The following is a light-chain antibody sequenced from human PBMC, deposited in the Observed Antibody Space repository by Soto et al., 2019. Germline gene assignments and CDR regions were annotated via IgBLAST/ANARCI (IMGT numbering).Light chain of an antibody. CDR3: QQYGSSPGT. V-gene: IGKV3-20*01. CDR2: NAF. Sequence: EIVLTQSPGTLSLSPGERATLSCRARQSVSSSYLDWYQQKPGQAPRLLIYNAFNRATGIPDRFSGSGSGTDFTLTISRLEPEDFAVYYCQQYGSSPGTFGGGTKVEIK. J-gene: IGKJ4*01. CDR1: QSVSSSY.